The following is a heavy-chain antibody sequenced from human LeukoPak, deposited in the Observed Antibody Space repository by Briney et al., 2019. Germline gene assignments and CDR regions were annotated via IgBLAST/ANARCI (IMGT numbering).Heavy chain of an antibody. Sequence: SETLSLTCTVSGGSISSYYWSWIRQPPGKGLEWIGYIYYSGSTNYNPSLKSRVTISVDTSKNQFPLKLSSVTAADTAVYYCARGVRLLWFGELIDAFDIWGQGTMVTVSS. CDR2: IYYSGST. CDR1: GGSISSYY. J-gene: IGHJ3*02. D-gene: IGHD3-10*01. CDR3: ARGVRLLWFGELIDAFDI. V-gene: IGHV4-59*01.